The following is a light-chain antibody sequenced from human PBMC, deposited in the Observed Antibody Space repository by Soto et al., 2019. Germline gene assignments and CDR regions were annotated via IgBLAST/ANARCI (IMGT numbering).Light chain of an antibody. CDR1: SSDVGGYNY. V-gene: IGLV2-14*01. CDR2: DVS. J-gene: IGLJ1*01. Sequence: QSVLTQPASVSGSPGQSITISCTGTSSDVGGYNYVSWYQQHPGKAPKFMIYDVSNRPSGASNRFSGSKSGNTASLTISGLQAEDDAYYYCSSYTTSNTRQIVFGTGTKVPDL. CDR3: SSYTTSNTRQIV.